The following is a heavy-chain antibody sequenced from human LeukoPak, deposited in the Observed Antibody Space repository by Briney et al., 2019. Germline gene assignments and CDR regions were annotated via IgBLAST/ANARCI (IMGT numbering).Heavy chain of an antibody. CDR2: IYYSGST. J-gene: IGHJ4*02. CDR1: GGSISSYY. V-gene: IGHV4-59*01. Sequence: SETLSLTCTVSGGSISSYYWSWIRQPPGKGLKWIGYIYYSGSTNYNPSLKSRVTISVDTSKNQFSLKLSSVTAADTAVYYCARDGGRSSGIDYWGQGTLVTVSS. D-gene: IGHD6-19*01. CDR3: ARDGGRSSGIDY.